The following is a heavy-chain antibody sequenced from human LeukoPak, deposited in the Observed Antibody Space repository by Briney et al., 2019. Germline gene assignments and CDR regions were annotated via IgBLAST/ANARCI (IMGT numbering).Heavy chain of an antibody. V-gene: IGHV3-20*04. Sequence: GALRLSCAASGFTFDDYGMSWVRQAPGKGLEWVSGINWNGGSTGYADSVKGRFTISRDNAKNSLYRQMNSLRAEDTALYYCARDYYDSSGYYYPPPDYWGQGTLVTVSS. D-gene: IGHD3-22*01. J-gene: IGHJ4*02. CDR3: ARDYYDSSGYYYPPPDY. CDR1: GFTFDDYG. CDR2: INWNGGST.